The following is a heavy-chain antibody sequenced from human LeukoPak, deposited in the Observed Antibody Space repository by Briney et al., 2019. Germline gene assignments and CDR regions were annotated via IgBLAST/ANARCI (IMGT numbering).Heavy chain of an antibody. D-gene: IGHD4-23*01. J-gene: IGHJ6*02. Sequence: ASVKVSCKASGYTFTSYGISWVRQAPGQGLEWMGWISAYNGNTNYAQKLQGRVTMTTDTSTSTAYMELRSLRSDDTAVYYCARDRSTVVRPNYYYYYGMDVWGQGTTVTVSS. CDR3: ARDRSTVVRPNYYYYYGMDV. V-gene: IGHV1-18*01. CDR2: ISAYNGNT. CDR1: GYTFTSYG.